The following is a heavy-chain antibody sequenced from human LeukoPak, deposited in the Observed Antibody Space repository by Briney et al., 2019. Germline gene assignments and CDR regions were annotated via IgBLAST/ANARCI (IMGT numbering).Heavy chain of an antibody. J-gene: IGHJ4*02. CDR3: AKDYSGSYPLYYFDY. D-gene: IGHD1-26*01. V-gene: IGHV3-23*01. CDR2: ISGSGGST. CDR1: GFTFSSYA. Sequence: PGGSLRLSCAASGFTFSSYAMSWVRQAPGKGLEWVPAISGSGGSTYYADSVKGRFTISRDNSKNTLYLQMNSPRAEDTAVYYCAKDYSGSYPLYYFDYWGQGTLVTVSS.